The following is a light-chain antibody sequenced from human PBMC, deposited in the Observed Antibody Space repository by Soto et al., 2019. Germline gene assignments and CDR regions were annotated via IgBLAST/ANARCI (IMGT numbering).Light chain of an antibody. CDR1: SSDVGNYNY. CDR2: NVN. CDR3: SSFTSSTTYV. J-gene: IGLJ1*01. Sequence: QSVLTQSAYVSGSPGQSITISCTGTSSDVGNYNYVSWYQQHPGEVPKLIIFNVNNRPSGVSNRFSGSKSGNTASLTISGLQAEDEADYYCSSFTSSTTYVFGTGTKVTVL. V-gene: IGLV2-14*01.